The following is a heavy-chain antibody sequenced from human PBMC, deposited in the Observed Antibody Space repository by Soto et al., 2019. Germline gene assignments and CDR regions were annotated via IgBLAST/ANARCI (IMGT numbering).Heavy chain of an antibody. Sequence: SETLSLTCTVSGGSISSYHWSWIRQPPGKGLEWIGYIYYSGSTNYNPSLKSRVTISVDTSKNQFSLKLSSVTAADTAVYYCAREGPYCGGDCYQRDAFDIWGQGTMVTVSS. CDR3: AREGPYCGGDCYQRDAFDI. V-gene: IGHV4-59*01. CDR2: IYYSGST. J-gene: IGHJ3*02. CDR1: GGSISSYH. D-gene: IGHD2-21*02.